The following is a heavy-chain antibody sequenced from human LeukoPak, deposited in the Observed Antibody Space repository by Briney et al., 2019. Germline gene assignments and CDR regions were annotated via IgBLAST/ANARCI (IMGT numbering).Heavy chain of an antibody. Sequence: GGSLRLSCAASGFTFSSLWMSWVRQAPGRGPEWVANINQDGGTTYYVASVKGRFTISRDNAKNSLSLQMSSLRADDTAVYYCTKDRQGPNQYHMDVWGKGTTVTVSS. CDR2: INQDGGTT. CDR3: TKDRQGPNQYHMDV. CDR1: GFTFSSLW. V-gene: IGHV3-7*01. J-gene: IGHJ6*03.